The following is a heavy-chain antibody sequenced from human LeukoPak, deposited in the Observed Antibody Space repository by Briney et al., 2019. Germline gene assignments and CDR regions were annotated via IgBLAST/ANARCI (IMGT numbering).Heavy chain of an antibody. CDR1: GYSFTSYW. Sequence: ASVKVSCKGSGYSFTSYWISWVRQMPGKGLEWMGRIDPSDSYTNYSPSFQGHVTISADKSISTAYLQWSSLKASDTAMYYCARRNRNYYGSGSRYYYGMDVWGQGTTVTVSS. D-gene: IGHD3-10*01. CDR2: IDPSDSYT. CDR3: ARRNRNYYGSGSRYYYGMDV. J-gene: IGHJ6*02. V-gene: IGHV5-10-1*01.